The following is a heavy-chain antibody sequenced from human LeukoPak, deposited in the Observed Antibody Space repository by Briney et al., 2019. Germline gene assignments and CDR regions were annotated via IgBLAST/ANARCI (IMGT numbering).Heavy chain of an antibody. Sequence: GGSLRLSCAASGFTFSSYAMHWVRQAPGKVLEWVAVISYDGSNKYYADSVKGRFTISRDNSKNTLYLQMNSLRAEDTAVYYCAKAPYPSGSRSGTNWFDPWGQGTLVTVSS. CDR3: AKAPYPSGSRSGTNWFDP. J-gene: IGHJ5*02. CDR2: ISYDGSNK. D-gene: IGHD3-10*01. V-gene: IGHV3-30*04. CDR1: GFTFSSYA.